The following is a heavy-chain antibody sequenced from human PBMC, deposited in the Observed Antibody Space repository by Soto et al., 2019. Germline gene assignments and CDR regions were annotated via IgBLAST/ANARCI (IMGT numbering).Heavy chain of an antibody. Sequence: PGESLKISCKGSGYSFTSYWIGWVRQMPGKGLEWMGIIYPGDSDTRYSPSFQGQVTISADKSISTAYLQWSSLKASDTAMYYCARLDCSGGSCHLPYYYYGMDVWGQGTTVTVSS. J-gene: IGHJ6*02. V-gene: IGHV5-51*01. CDR3: ARLDCSGGSCHLPYYYYGMDV. CDR1: GYSFTSYW. CDR2: IYPGDSDT. D-gene: IGHD2-15*01.